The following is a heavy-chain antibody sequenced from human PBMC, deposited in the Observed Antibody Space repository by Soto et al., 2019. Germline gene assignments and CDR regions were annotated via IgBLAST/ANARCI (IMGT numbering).Heavy chain of an antibody. Sequence: EVQLVESGGGLVQPGRSLRLSCAASGFTFDDYAMHWVRQAPGKGLAWVSGISWNSGSIGYADSVKGRFTISRDNAKNSLYLQMNSLRAEDTALYYCAKVAYYGDYVDAFDIWGQGTMVTVSS. CDR1: GFTFDDYA. J-gene: IGHJ3*02. CDR2: ISWNSGSI. CDR3: AKVAYYGDYVDAFDI. V-gene: IGHV3-9*01. D-gene: IGHD4-17*01.